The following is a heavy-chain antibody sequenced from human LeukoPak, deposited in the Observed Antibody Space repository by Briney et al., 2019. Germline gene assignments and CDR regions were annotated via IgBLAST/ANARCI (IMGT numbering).Heavy chain of an antibody. CDR1: GSTVSANV. CDR3: ARDMDWSYDC. CDR2: INSEDDT. D-gene: IGHD3/OR15-3a*01. Sequence: GGSLRLSCAISGSTVSANVMNWVRQAPGKGLEWFSAINSEDDTFYADSVRGRFTISRDDSQDTLSLQMNSLRVEDTAFYFCARDMDWSYDCWGQGTLVTVSS. J-gene: IGHJ4*02. V-gene: IGHV3-53*01.